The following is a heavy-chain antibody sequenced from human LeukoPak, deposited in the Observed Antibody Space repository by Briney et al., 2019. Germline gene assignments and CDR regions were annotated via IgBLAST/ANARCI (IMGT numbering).Heavy chain of an antibody. D-gene: IGHD4-17*01. J-gene: IGHJ6*03. V-gene: IGHV3-74*01. CDR3: ARDGGDYTNYYYYYYMDV. CDR1: GFTFSSYW. Sequence: PGGSLRLSCAASGFTFSSYWMHWVRQAPGKGLVWVSRINSDGSRTSYADSVKGRFTISRDNAKNTLYLQMNSLRAEDTAVYYCARDGGDYTNYYYYYYMDVWGKGTTVTVSS. CDR2: INSDGSRT.